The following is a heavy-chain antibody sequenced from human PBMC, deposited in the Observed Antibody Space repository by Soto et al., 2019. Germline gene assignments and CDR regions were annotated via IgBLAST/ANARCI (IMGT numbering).Heavy chain of an antibody. CDR2: ISYDGSNK. V-gene: IGHV3-30-3*01. CDR1: GFTFSSYA. D-gene: IGHD6-6*01. J-gene: IGHJ4*02. CDR3: ARARSRHLDY. Sequence: GGSLRLSCAASGFTFSSYAMHWVRQAPGKGLEWVAVISYDGSNKYYADSVKGRFTISRDNSKNTLYLQMNSLRAEDTDVYYCARARSRHLDYWGQGTLVTVSS.